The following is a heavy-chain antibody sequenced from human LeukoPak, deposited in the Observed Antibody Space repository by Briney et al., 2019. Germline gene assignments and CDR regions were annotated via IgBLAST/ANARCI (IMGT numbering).Heavy chain of an antibody. D-gene: IGHD1-7*01. CDR3: ARRPAGTRTFDY. CDR1: GYSFTSYW. J-gene: IGHJ4*02. V-gene: IGHV5-51*01. Sequence: GESLKISCKGSGYSFTSYWIGWVRQMPGKGLEWMGVIYGADYTTIYSPPFHGQITISADKSISTAYLQRTSLKASDTAMYYCARRPAGTRTFDYWGQGALVTVSS. CDR2: IYGADYTT.